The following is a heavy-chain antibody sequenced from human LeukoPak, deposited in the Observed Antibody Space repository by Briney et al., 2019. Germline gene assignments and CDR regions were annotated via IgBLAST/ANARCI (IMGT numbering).Heavy chain of an antibody. Sequence: SETLSLTCTVSGGSISSYYWSWVRQPPGKGLEWIGYIYYSGSTNYNPSLKSRVTISVDTSKNQFSLKLSSVTAADTAVYYCAAVVPAAANAFDIWGQGTMVTVSS. CDR3: AAVVPAAANAFDI. J-gene: IGHJ3*02. V-gene: IGHV4-59*01. CDR2: IYYSGST. D-gene: IGHD2-2*01. CDR1: GGSISSYY.